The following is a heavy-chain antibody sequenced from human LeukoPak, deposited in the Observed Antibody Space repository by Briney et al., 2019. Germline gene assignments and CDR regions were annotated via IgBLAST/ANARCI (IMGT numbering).Heavy chain of an antibody. CDR3: ARGAWGVVTCFDY. V-gene: IGHV4-31*03. D-gene: IGHD4-23*01. J-gene: IGHJ4*02. CDR2: IYYSGSA. Sequence: SETLSLTCTVSGGSISSGGYYWSWIRQHPGKGLEWIGYIYYSGSAYYNPSLKSRVTISVDTSKNQFSLKLSSVTAADTAVYYCARGAWGVVTCFDYWGQGTLVTVSS. CDR1: GGSISSGGYY.